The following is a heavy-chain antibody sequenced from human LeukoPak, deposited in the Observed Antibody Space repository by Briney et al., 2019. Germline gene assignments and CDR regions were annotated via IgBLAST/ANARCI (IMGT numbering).Heavy chain of an antibody. Sequence: SETLSHTCAVSGYSISSGYYWGWIRQPPGKGLEWIGSIYHSGSTYYNPSLKSRVTISVDTSKNQFSLKLNSVTAADTAVYYCARLVAGYYFDYWGQGTLVTVSS. CDR2: IYHSGST. CDR3: ARLVAGYYFDY. J-gene: IGHJ4*02. V-gene: IGHV4-38-2*01. CDR1: GYSISSGYY. D-gene: IGHD6-19*01.